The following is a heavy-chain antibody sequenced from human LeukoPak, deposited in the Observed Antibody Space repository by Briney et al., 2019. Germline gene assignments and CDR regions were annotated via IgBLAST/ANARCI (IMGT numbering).Heavy chain of an antibody. Sequence: PSETLSLTCTVSGGSITGHYWTWIRQSPGKGLEWIGFVYDNGNTNYNSSLKSRVTISVDTSKNQFSLKLSSVTAADTAVYYCARVDPFDPWGQGTLVTVSS. J-gene: IGHJ5*02. V-gene: IGHV4-59*08. D-gene: IGHD5-24*01. CDR1: GGSITGHY. CDR3: ARVDPFDP. CDR2: VYDNGNT.